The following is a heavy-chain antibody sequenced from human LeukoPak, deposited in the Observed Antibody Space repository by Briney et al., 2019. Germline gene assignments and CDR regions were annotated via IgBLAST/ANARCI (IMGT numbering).Heavy chain of an antibody. D-gene: IGHD3-10*01. CDR3: ARGSLWFGELFSYYYYCGMDV. CDR1: GFTFSSYG. Sequence: GGSLRLLCAASGFTFSSYGMLCVRQVPVKGLEWVAVIWYDGSNKYYADSVKGRFTISRDNSKNTLYLQMNSLRAEDTAVYYCARGSLWFGELFSYYYYCGMDVWGLGTTVTVS. V-gene: IGHV3-33*01. CDR2: IWYDGSNK. J-gene: IGHJ6*02.